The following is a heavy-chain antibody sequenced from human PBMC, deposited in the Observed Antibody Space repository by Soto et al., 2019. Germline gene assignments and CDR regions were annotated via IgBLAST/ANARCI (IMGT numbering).Heavy chain of an antibody. CDR3: ARDRRTDTDCTNGVCYFDAFDI. Sequence: PGGSLRLSCAASGFTVSSNYMSWVRQAPGKGLEWVSVIYSGGSTYYADSVKGRFTISRDNSKNTLYLQMNSLRAEDTAVYYCARDRRTDTDCTNGVCYFDAFDIWGQGTMVT. J-gene: IGHJ3*02. V-gene: IGHV3-66*01. CDR1: GFTVSSNY. D-gene: IGHD2-8*01. CDR2: IYSGGST.